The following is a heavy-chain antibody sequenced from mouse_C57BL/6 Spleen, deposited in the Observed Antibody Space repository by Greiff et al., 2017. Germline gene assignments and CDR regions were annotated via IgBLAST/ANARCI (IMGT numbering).Heavy chain of an antibody. CDR1: GYTFTSYW. CDR3: ARGGYAMDY. V-gene: IGHV1-50*01. CDR2: IDPSDSYT. J-gene: IGHJ4*01. Sequence: QVQLQQPGAELVKPGASVKLSCKASGYTFTSYWMQWVKQRPGQGLEWIGEIDPSDSYTNYNQKFKGKATLTVDTSSSTAYMQLSSLTSEDSAVYYCARGGYAMDYWGQGTSGTVSS.